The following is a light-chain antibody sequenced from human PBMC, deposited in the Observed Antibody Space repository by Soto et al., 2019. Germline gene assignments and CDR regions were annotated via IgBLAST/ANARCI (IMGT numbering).Light chain of an antibody. CDR2: DVS. CDR3: SSYTTSSLYV. V-gene: IGLV2-14*01. J-gene: IGLJ1*01. CDR1: SSDVGGYNY. Sequence: SALTQPASVSGSPRQSITISCTGTSSDVGGYNYVSWYQQHPGKAPKLMIYDVSNRPSGVSNRFSGSKSGNTASLTISGLQAEDEADYYCSSYTTSSLYVFGTGTKVTVL.